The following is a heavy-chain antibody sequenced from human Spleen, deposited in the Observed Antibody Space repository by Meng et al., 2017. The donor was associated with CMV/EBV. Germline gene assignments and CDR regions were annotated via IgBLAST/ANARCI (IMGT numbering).Heavy chain of an antibody. Sequence: GGSLRLSCGVSGVTSRNFAMNWVRQAPGKGLEWVANIKQDGSEKYYVDSVKGRFTISRDNARNSLYLQMNTLRAEDTAVYYCARDQVGVSGDYFSYYYGMDVWGQGTTVTVSS. CDR3: ARDQVGVSGDYFSYYYGMDV. D-gene: IGHD1-26*01. CDR1: GVTSRNFA. V-gene: IGHV3-7*01. CDR2: IKQDGSEK. J-gene: IGHJ6*02.